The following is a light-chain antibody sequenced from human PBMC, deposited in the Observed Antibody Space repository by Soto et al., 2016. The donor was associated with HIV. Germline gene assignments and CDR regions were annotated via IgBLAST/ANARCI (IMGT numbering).Light chain of an antibody. CDR1: QSLLHSNGYYY. CDR2: LGS. Sequence: EIVMTQSPLSLPVTPGEPAPISCRSSQSLLHSNGYYYLTWYLQRPGQSPRRLISLGSDRASGVPDRFSGSGSGTDFTLRISRVEAEDVGVYYCMQALQTPLTFGQGTRLE. CDR3: MQALQTPLT. V-gene: IGKV2-28*01. J-gene: IGKJ5*01.